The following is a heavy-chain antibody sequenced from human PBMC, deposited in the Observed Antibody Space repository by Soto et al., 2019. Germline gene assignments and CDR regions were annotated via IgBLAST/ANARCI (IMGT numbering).Heavy chain of an antibody. D-gene: IGHD6-19*01. CDR2: IKSKTDGGTT. CDR3: TTGGESSGWYSGYYYMDV. J-gene: IGHJ6*03. Sequence: GGSLRLSCAASGFTFSNAWMSWVRQAPGKGLEWVGRIKSKTDGGTTDYAAPVKGRFTISRDDSKNTLYLQMNSLKTEDTAVYYCTTGGESSGWYSGYYYMDVWGKGTTVTVSS. V-gene: IGHV3-15*01. CDR1: GFTFSNAW.